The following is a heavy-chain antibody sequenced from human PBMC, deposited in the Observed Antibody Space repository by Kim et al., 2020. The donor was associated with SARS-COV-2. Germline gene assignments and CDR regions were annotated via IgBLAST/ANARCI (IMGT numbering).Heavy chain of an antibody. V-gene: IGHV3-11*06. J-gene: IGHJ4*02. CDR2: ISSGGNYT. D-gene: IGHD6-6*01. Sequence: GGSLRLSCVASGFTLTDYYMNWIRQAPGKGLEWVSYISSGGNYTKYADSVKGRFTISRDNDKNSLYLQMSSLRAEDSAVYYCARDSGYGSSSEDFWGQGTLVIVSS. CDR1: GFTLTDYY. CDR3: ARDSGYGSSSEDF.